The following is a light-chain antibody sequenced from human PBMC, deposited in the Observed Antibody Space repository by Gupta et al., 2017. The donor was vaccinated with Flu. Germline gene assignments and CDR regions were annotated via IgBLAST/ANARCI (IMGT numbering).Light chain of an antibody. Sequence: DIQMTQSPSSLSASVGDRVTITCQASQDISNYLNWYQQKPGKAPKLLMFDASNLEAGVPSRFSGSGSGTYFTFTISSLQPEDVATYYCQQYDNLRLTFGGGTKVEIK. CDR3: QQYDNLRLT. V-gene: IGKV1-33*01. J-gene: IGKJ4*01. CDR1: QDISNY. CDR2: DAS.